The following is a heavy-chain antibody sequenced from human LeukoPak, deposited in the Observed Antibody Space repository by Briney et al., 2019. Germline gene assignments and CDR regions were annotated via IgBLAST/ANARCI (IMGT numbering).Heavy chain of an antibody. CDR1: GFTFSSYA. CDR2: ISYDGSGSNK. Sequence: QPGGSLRLSCAASGFTFSSYAMHWVRQAPGKGLEWVAVISYDGSGSNKYYTDSVKGRFTISRDNSENTLYLQMNSLRAEDTAIYYCARVSYCSSTNCYTNDAFDIWGQGTMVTVSS. D-gene: IGHD2-2*02. J-gene: IGHJ3*02. CDR3: ARVSYCSSTNCYTNDAFDI. V-gene: IGHV3-30*04.